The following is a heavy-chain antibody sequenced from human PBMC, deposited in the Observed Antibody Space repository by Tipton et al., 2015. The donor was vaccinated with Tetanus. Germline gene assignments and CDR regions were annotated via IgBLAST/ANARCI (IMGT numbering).Heavy chain of an antibody. J-gene: IGHJ4*02. Sequence: SLRLSCEATGFSFSSYAMSWVRQAPGKGLEWVSDIRGGGGSTYYADSVKGRFTISRDNSKNTLYLQMNSLRAEDTAVYYCARSASPFDYWGQGTLVTVSS. CDR2: IRGGGGST. V-gene: IGHV3-23*01. CDR3: ARSASPFDY. CDR1: GFSFSSYA.